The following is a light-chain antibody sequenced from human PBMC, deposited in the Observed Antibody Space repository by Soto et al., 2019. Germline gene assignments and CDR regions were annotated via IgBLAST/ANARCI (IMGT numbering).Light chain of an antibody. CDR2: DNH. Sequence: QSVLTQPPSVSAAPGQRVTISCSGSSSNIGNNYVSWYQQLPGTAPKLLIYDNHMRPSGIPDRFSGSKSGTSATLDITGLQTGDEADYYCGTWDSSLSVVLFGGVTQLNVL. CDR3: GTWDSSLSVVL. J-gene: IGLJ2*01. CDR1: SSNIGNNY. V-gene: IGLV1-51*01.